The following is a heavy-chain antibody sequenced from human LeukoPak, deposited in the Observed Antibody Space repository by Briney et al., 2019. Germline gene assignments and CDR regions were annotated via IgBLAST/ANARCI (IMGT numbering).Heavy chain of an antibody. CDR2: IRYDGSNK. Sequence: GGSLRLSCAASGFTFSSYGMHWVRQAPGKGLEWAAFIRYDGSNKYYADSVKGRFTISRDNSKNTLYLQMNSLRAEDTAVYYCAKGGSYAPLHYWGQGTLVTVSS. D-gene: IGHD1-26*01. CDR3: AKGGSYAPLHY. CDR1: GFTFSSYG. J-gene: IGHJ4*02. V-gene: IGHV3-30*02.